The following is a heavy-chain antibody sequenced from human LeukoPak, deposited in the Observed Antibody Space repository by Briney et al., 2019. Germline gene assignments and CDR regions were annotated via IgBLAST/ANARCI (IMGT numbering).Heavy chain of an antibody. J-gene: IGHJ4*02. V-gene: IGHV3-7*03. CDR2: IKGDGSEK. CDR1: GFSFGTYW. Sequence: GGSLRLSCTASGFSFGTYWMAWVRQAPGKGPEWVANIKGDGSEKYSLDSMKGRITISRDNSKNTLYLQMNSLRADDTAVYYCAKSHHVTAIDYWGQGTLVTVSS. D-gene: IGHD2-21*02. CDR3: AKSHHVTAIDY.